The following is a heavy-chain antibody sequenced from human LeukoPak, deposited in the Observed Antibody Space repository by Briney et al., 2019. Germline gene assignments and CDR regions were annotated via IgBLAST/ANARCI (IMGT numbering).Heavy chain of an antibody. J-gene: IGHJ4*02. Sequence: GASVKVSCKASGYTFTGYYMHWVRQAPGQGLEWMGWINPNSGGTNYAQNPQVRVTMTTDTSTITAYMELRSLRSDDTAVYYCARGGAAAGTEAWVHWGQGTLVTVSS. D-gene: IGHD6-13*01. V-gene: IGHV1-2*02. CDR2: INPNSGGT. CDR3: ARGGAAAGTEAWVH. CDR1: GYTFTGYY.